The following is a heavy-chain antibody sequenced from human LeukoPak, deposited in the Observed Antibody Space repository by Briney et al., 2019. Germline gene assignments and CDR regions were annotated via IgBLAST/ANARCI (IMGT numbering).Heavy chain of an antibody. CDR2: IKREADGGTA. CDR3: TTASYYDILTGFFT. V-gene: IGHV3-15*01. D-gene: IGHD3-9*01. CDR1: GFTFTDAW. Sequence: RSGGSLRLSCAVSGFTFTDAWMTWIRQGPGKGLEWVGRIKREADGGTADYAAPVNGRFTISRDDSKNTLYLQLNSLKTEDTGVYYCTTASYYDILTGFFTWGQGTLVTVSS. J-gene: IGHJ4*02.